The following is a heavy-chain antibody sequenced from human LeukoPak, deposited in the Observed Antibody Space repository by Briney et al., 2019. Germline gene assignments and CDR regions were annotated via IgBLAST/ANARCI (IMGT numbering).Heavy chain of an antibody. CDR3: ARRGDGYPYYFDY. D-gene: IGHD5-24*01. CDR2: IHCGGST. J-gene: IGHJ4*02. V-gene: IGHV4-59*08. Sequence: SETLSLTCTVSGGSINSYYWSWIRQPPGKGLEWIGYIHCGGSTNYNPSLKSRVTISVDTSKNQFSLKLSSVTAADTAVYYCARRGDGYPYYFDYWGQGTLVTVSS. CDR1: GGSINSYY.